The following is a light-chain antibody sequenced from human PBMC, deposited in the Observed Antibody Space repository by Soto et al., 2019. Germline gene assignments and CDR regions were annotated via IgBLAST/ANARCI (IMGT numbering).Light chain of an antibody. CDR3: QQYGSSPNT. Sequence: EIVLTQSPGTLSLSPGERATLSCRASQSVSSSYLAWYQQKPGQAPRLLIYGASSRATGITDRFSGSGSGTDLTLTNSRLEPEDFPVYYCQQYGSSPNTLVQGTKLEIK. V-gene: IGKV3-20*01. CDR2: GAS. J-gene: IGKJ2*01. CDR1: QSVSSSY.